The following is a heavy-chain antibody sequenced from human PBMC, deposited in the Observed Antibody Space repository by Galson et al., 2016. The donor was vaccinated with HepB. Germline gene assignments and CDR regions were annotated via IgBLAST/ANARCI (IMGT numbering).Heavy chain of an antibody. CDR1: GFTLSNYA. Sequence: SLRLSCAASGFTLSNYAMSWVRQAPGKGLEWVAVIWYDGSNQYYADSVKGRFTISRDNSKNTLYLQMSSLRAEDTAVYYCARPSAYCSSSACSGARPLHLYYYYGLNAWGRGTLVTVSS. V-gene: IGHV3-33*08. CDR3: ARPSAYCSSSACSGARPLHLYYYYGLNA. J-gene: IGHJ2*01. CDR2: IWYDGSNQ. D-gene: IGHD2-2*01.